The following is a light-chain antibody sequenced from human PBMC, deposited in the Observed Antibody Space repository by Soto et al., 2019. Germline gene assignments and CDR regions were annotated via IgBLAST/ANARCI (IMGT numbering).Light chain of an antibody. CDR3: SSYTSISTYV. J-gene: IGLJ1*01. V-gene: IGLV2-14*01. CDR1: SSDVGGYNF. CDR2: DVT. Sequence: QSVLTQPASVSGSPGQSITISCTGTSSDVGGYNFVSWYQQHPDKAPKLMIYDVTNRPSGVSNHFSGSKSGNTASLTISGLQAEDEADYYCSSYTSISTYVFGTGTKVTV.